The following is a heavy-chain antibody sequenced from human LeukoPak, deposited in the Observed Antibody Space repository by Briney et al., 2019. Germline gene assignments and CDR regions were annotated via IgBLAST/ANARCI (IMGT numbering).Heavy chain of an antibody. CDR1: GFTFSSYE. J-gene: IGHJ4*02. CDR2: ISSSGSTI. Sequence: PGGSLRLSCAASGFTFSSYEMNWVRQAPGKGLEWVSYISSSGSTIYYADSVKGRFTISRDNAKNSLYPQMNSLRAEDTAVYYCARDRIRLRDYWGQGTLVTVSS. CDR3: ARDRIRLRDY. D-gene: IGHD4-17*01. V-gene: IGHV3-48*03.